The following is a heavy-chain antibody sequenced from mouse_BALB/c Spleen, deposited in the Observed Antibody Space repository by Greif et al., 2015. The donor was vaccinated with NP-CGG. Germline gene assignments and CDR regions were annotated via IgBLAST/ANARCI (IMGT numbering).Heavy chain of an antibody. J-gene: IGHJ4*01. CDR1: GFSLTSYG. Sequence: VMLVESGPGLVAPSQSLSITCTVSGFSLTSYGVHWVRQPPGKGLEWLGVIWAGGSTNYNSALMSRLSISKDNSKSXVFLKMNILQTDDTAMYYCAREHYFAMDYWGQGTSVTVSS. CDR3: AREHYFAMDY. CDR2: IWAGGST. V-gene: IGHV2-9*02.